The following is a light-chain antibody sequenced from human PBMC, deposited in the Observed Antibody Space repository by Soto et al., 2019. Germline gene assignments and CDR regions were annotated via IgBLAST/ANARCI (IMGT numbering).Light chain of an antibody. CDR2: EVS. J-gene: IGLJ1*01. Sequence: QSALTQPASVSGFLGQSIPTSCTGPSLDVGGYNYVSWYQQHPGKAPKLMIYEVSNRPSGVSNRFSGSKSGNTASLTISGLQAEDEADYYCSSYTSSSPYVFGTGTKLTVL. CDR1: SLDVGGYNY. V-gene: IGLV2-14*01. CDR3: SSYTSSSPYV.